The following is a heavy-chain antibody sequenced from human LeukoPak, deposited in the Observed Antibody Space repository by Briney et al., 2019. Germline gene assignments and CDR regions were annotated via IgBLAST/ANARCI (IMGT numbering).Heavy chain of an antibody. CDR2: ISSSSSYI. Sequence: PGGSLRLSCAASGFTFSSYSMNWVRQAPGKGLEWVSSISSSSSYIYYADSVKGRFTISRDNSKNTLYLQMNSLRAEDTAVYYCAKDRVRIAVAGTVGFDYWGQGTLVTVSS. CDR3: AKDRVRIAVAGTVGFDY. CDR1: GFTFSSYS. J-gene: IGHJ4*02. V-gene: IGHV3-21*01. D-gene: IGHD6-19*01.